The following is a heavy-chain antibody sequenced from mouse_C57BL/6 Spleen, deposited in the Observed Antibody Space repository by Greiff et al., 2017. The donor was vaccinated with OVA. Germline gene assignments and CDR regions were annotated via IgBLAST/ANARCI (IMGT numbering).Heavy chain of an antibody. CDR1: GYTFTDYN. CDR2: INPNNGGT. CDR3: ARSRILRSYWYFDV. J-gene: IGHJ1*03. Sequence: EVQLQQSGPELVKPGASVKIPCKASGYTFTDYNMDWVKQSHGKSLEWIGDINPNNGGTIYNQKFKGKATLTVDKSSSTAYMERRSLTSEDTAVYYCARSRILRSYWYFDVWGTGTTVTVSS. D-gene: IGHD1-1*01. V-gene: IGHV1-18*01.